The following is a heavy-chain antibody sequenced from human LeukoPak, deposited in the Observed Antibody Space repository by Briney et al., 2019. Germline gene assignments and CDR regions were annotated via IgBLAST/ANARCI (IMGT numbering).Heavy chain of an antibody. CDR2: IYSGGST. CDR1: GFTVSSNY. Sequence: GGSLRLSCAASGFTVSSNYMSWVRQAPGKGLEWVSVIYSGGSTYYADSVKGRFTISGDNSKNTLYLQMNSLRAENTAVYYCARGIFERVYAFDIWGQGTMVTVSS. J-gene: IGHJ3*02. V-gene: IGHV3-53*01. D-gene: IGHD3-3*01. CDR3: ARGIFERVYAFDI.